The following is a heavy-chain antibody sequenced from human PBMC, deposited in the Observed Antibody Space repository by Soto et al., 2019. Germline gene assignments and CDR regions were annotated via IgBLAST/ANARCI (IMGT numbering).Heavy chain of an antibody. CDR1: GGTFSSYA. Sequence: QVQLVQSGAEVKKPGSSVKVSCKASGGTFSSYAISWVRQAPGQGLEWMGGIIPIFGTANYAQKFQGRVTSTADESTRTADMESSSQRSADTAVYYCARAPAQIVGASYFDYGGQGTLVTFSS. CDR3: ARAPAQIVGASYFDY. V-gene: IGHV1-69*01. CDR2: IIPIFGTA. D-gene: IGHD1-26*01. J-gene: IGHJ4*02.